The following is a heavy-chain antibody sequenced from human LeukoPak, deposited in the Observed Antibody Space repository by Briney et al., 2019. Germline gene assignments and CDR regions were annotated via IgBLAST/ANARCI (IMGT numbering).Heavy chain of an antibody. J-gene: IGHJ6*02. CDR3: QKDIYQLLWGVYGMDV. CDR2: ISWNSGSI. Sequence: RSGGPLRPSCAASGFTFDDYAMHWVRQAPGKGLEWVSGISWNSGSIGYADSVKGRFTISRDNAKNSLDLQMNSLRAEDTALYYCQKDIYQLLWGVYGMDVWGQGPTATVSS. CDR1: GFTFDDYA. V-gene: IGHV3-9*01. D-gene: IGHD2-2*01.